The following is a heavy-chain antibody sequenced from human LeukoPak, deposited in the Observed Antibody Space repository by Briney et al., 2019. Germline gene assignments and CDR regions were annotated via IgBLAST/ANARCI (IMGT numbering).Heavy chain of an antibody. J-gene: IGHJ4*02. D-gene: IGHD2/OR15-2a*01. CDR3: ARDPSPNFSP. CDR2: ISTSSSYV. CDR1: GFTFSDYN. V-gene: IGHV3-21*01. Sequence: GGSLRLSCAASGFTFSDYNMNWVRQAPGKGLEWVSSISTSSSYVYYADSVKGRFTISRDNAKHSLYLQMNSLRAEDTAIYYCARDPSPNFSPWGQGTLVTVS.